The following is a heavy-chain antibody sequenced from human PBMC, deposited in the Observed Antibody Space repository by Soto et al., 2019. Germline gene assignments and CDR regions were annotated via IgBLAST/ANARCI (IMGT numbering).Heavy chain of an antibody. CDR2: IDPSDSYS. V-gene: IGHV5-10-1*01. D-gene: IGHD3-22*01. CDR1: GYSFSSYW. Sequence: PGESLKISCKGSGYSFSSYWISWVRQMPGKGLEWMGRIDPSDSYSNYSPSFQGHVTISADKSISTAYLQWSSLKASDTAMYYCARSTPRYYYESSGYYVSPLDYWGQGTPVTVS. CDR3: ARSTPRYYYESSGYYVSPLDY. J-gene: IGHJ4*02.